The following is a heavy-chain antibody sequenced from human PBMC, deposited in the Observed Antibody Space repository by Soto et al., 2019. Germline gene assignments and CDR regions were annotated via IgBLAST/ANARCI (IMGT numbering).Heavy chain of an antibody. Sequence: QVQLQQWGAGLLKPSETLSLTCAVYGGSFSGYYWSWIRQPPGKGLEWIGEINHSGSTNYNPSLKSRATISVDTSKNQFSLKLSSVTAADTAVYYCARIGRYFDWFTFDYWGQGTLVTVSS. V-gene: IGHV4-34*01. CDR3: ARIGRYFDWFTFDY. CDR2: INHSGST. CDR1: GGSFSGYY. D-gene: IGHD3-9*01. J-gene: IGHJ4*02.